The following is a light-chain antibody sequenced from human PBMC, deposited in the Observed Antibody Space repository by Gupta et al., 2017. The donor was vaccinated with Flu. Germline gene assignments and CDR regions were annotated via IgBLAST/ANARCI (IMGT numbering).Light chain of an antibody. CDR2: SNN. CDR1: SSNIGSNT. J-gene: IGLJ3*02. Sequence: QSVLTQPPSASETPGPRVTISCSGSSSNIGSNTVNWYQQLPGTAPKLLIYSNNQRPSGVPDRFSGSKSGTSASLAISGLQSEDEADYYCAAWDDSLNGWVFGGGTKLTVL. V-gene: IGLV1-44*01. CDR3: AAWDDSLNGWV.